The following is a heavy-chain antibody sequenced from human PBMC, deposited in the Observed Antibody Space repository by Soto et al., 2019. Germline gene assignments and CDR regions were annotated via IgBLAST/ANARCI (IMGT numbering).Heavy chain of an antibody. CDR1: GYTFTSYG. Sequence: ASVKVSCKASGYTFTSYGISWVRQAPGQGLEWMGWISAYNGNTNYAQKLQGRVTMTTDTSTSTAYMELRSLRSDDTAVYYCASHPTIAARPDWLFXPWGQGTLVXVSS. J-gene: IGHJ5*02. V-gene: IGHV1-18*01. CDR2: ISAYNGNT. CDR3: ASHPTIAARPDWLFXP. D-gene: IGHD6-6*01.